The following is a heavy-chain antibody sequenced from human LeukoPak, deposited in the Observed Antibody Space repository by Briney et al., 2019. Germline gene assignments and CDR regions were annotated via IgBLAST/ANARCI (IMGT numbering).Heavy chain of an antibody. D-gene: IGHD4-17*01. Sequence: GGSLRLSCAASGFTFSSYAMSWVRQAPGKGLEWVSEISGSGGSTYYADSVKGRFTISRGNSKNTLYLQMNSLRAEDTAVYYCAKDPGYGVLDYWGQGTLVTVSS. CDR1: GFTFSSYA. V-gene: IGHV3-23*01. CDR2: ISGSGGST. J-gene: IGHJ4*02. CDR3: AKDPGYGVLDY.